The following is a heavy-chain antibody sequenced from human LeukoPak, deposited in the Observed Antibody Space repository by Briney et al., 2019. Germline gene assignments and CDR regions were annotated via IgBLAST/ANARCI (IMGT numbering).Heavy chain of an antibody. V-gene: IGHV3-30*02. CDR3: ARGGSYLSAFDI. CDR2: IQHDSTNK. CDR1: QFMFSTYG. D-gene: IGHD1-26*01. J-gene: IGHJ3*02. Sequence: GGSLRLSCTASQFMFSTYGMHWVRQAPGKGLEWVAFIQHDSTNKYYVDSVKGRFTISRDNSKNTLYLQMNSLRAEDTAVYYCARGGSYLSAFDIWGQGTMVTVSS.